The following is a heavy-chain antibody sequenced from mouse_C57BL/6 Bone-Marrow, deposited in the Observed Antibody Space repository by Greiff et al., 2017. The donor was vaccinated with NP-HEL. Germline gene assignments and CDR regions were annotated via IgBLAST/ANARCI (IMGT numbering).Heavy chain of an antibody. V-gene: IGHV5-6*02. CDR2: ISSGGSYT. CDR3: ARRDYGFDY. D-gene: IGHD1-1*01. J-gene: IGHJ2*01. CDR1: GFTFSSYG. Sequence: EVKLVESGGDLVKPGGSLKLSCAASGFTFSSYGMSWVRQTPDKRLEWVATISSGGSYTYYPDSVKGRFTISRDNAKNTLYLQMSSLKSEDTAMYYCARRDYGFDYWGQGTTLTVSS.